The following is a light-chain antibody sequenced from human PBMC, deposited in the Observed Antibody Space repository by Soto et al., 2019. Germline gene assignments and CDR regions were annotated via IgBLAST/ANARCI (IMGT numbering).Light chain of an antibody. J-gene: IGLJ1*01. CDR3: SSFTGTTTLDV. CDR2: RVS. V-gene: IGLV2-14*03. Sequence: QSALTQPASVSGSPGQSITISCTGTSSDVGAYKYVSWYQQHPGKAPKLIIYRVSNRPSGVSNRFSGSKSGNTAFLTISGLQPEDEADYYCSSFTGTTTLDVFGTGTRSPS. CDR1: SSDVGAYKY.